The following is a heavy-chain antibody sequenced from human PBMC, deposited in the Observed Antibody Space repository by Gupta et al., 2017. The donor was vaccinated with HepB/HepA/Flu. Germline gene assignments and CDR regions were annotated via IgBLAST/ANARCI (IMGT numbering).Heavy chain of an antibody. CDR2: ISAYNGKT. CDR3: GRWGPMYYYMDV. Sequence: QQQQSGGEVKNPGASVKLSCKASGYTFTSYGFTWVRQAPGQGLEWIGWISAYNGKTDYAQKFQGRVTMTTETSTSTGYMELRSLRSDDTAVYYCGRWGPMYYYMDVWGKGTTVSVSS. V-gene: IGHV1-18*01. J-gene: IGHJ6*03. D-gene: IGHD2-2*01. CDR1: GYTFTSYG.